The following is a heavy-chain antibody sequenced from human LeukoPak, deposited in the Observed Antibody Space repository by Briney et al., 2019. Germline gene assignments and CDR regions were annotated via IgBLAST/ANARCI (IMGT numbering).Heavy chain of an antibody. V-gene: IGHV3-30*18. Sequence: GGSLRLSCAASGFTFSSYGMHWVRQAPGKGLEWVAVISYDGSNKYYADSVKGRFTISRDNSKNTLYLQMNSLRAEDTAVYYCAKGSGPNSGSYYGLFTNYYFDYWGQGTLVTVSS. D-gene: IGHD1-26*01. CDR3: AKGSGPNSGSYYGLFTNYYFDY. CDR2: ISYDGSNK. J-gene: IGHJ4*02. CDR1: GFTFSSYG.